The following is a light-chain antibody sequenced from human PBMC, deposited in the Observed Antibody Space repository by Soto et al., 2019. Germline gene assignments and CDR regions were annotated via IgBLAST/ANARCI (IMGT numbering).Light chain of an antibody. CDR1: SSNIGSNY. J-gene: IGLJ1*01. CDR2: RNN. V-gene: IGLV1-47*01. CDR3: AAWDDSLSGYV. Sequence: QPVLTQPPSASGTPGQRVTISCSGSSSNIGSNYVYWYQQLPGTAPKLLIYRNNQRPSGVPDRFSGSKSGTSASLAISGLRSEDEADYYCAAWDDSLSGYVIGTGTKVTVL.